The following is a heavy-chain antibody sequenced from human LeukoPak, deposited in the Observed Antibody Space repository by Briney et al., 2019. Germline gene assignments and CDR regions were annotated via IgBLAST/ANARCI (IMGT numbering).Heavy chain of an antibody. CDR3: AKGLNGLRFLESFDY. D-gene: IGHD3-3*01. CDR2: ISYDGSNK. V-gene: IGHV3-30*18. Sequence: PGGSLRLSCAASGFTFSSYGMNWVRQAPGKGLEWVAVISYDGSNKYYADSVKGRFTISRDNSKNTLYLQMNSLRAEDTAVYYCAKGLNGLRFLESFDYWGQGTLVTVSS. CDR1: GFTFSSYG. J-gene: IGHJ4*02.